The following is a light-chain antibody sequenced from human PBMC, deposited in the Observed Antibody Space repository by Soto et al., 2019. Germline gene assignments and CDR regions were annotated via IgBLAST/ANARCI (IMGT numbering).Light chain of an antibody. CDR3: SSYAGSNNLV. CDR2: EVT. J-gene: IGLJ3*02. V-gene: IGLV2-8*01. CDR1: SSDVGGYNF. Sequence: QSALTQPPSASGSPGQSVTISCTGTSSDVGGYNFVSWYQQHPGKVPKVMIYEVTKRPSGVPDRFSGSKSGNTASLTVSGLQAEDEGDYYCSSYAGSNNLVFGGGTKLTVL.